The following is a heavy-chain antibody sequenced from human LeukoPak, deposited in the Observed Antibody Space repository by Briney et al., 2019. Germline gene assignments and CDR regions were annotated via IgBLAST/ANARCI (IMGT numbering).Heavy chain of an antibody. CDR2: IKEDGSEK. V-gene: IGHV3-7*01. Sequence: PGGSLRLSCAASGFTFSAYWMSWVRQAPGKGPEWVANIKEDGSEKYYADSVKGRFSISRDNSNSTLFLQMTSLRAEDTAIYYCAKDRGGYYFDSWGQGTLVTVSS. J-gene: IGHJ4*02. D-gene: IGHD3-10*01. CDR1: GFTFSAYW. CDR3: AKDRGGYYFDS.